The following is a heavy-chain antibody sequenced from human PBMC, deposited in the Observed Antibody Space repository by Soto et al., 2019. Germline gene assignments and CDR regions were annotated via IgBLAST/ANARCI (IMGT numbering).Heavy chain of an antibody. CDR1: GGSIISGGYS. CDR2: IYSGTT. J-gene: IGHJ4*02. V-gene: IGHV4-30-2*01. D-gene: IGHD2-15*01. CDR3: DREDSGGIFDF. Sequence: LSLTCAVSGGSIISGGYSWSWIRQPPGKGLEWIGYIYSGTTHYNPSLESRVTIAMDRSKNQVSLSLKSVTAADTAVYYCDREDSGGIFDFWGQGTLVTVSS.